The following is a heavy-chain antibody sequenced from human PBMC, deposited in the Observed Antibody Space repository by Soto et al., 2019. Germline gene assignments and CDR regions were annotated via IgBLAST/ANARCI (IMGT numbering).Heavy chain of an antibody. CDR1: GGTFSSYA. V-gene: IGHV1-69*12. CDR3: ARHPVSGSYAYYYGMDV. Sequence: QVQLVQSGAEVKKPGSSVKVSCKASGGTFSSYAISWVRQAGGQGLEWMGGIIPIFGTANYAQKFQGRVTITADASTSTAYMELSSLRSEDTAVYYCARHPVSGSYAYYYGMDVWGQGTTVTVSS. CDR2: IIPIFGTA. D-gene: IGHD1-26*01. J-gene: IGHJ6*02.